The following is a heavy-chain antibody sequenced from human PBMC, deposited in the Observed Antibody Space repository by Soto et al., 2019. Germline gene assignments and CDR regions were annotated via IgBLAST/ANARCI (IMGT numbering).Heavy chain of an antibody. J-gene: IGHJ5*02. CDR2: IYWDDDK. CDR1: GFSLSTSGVG. V-gene: IGHV2-5*02. D-gene: IGHD3-10*01. CDR3: AHRLPYSYGSGSSKDDWFDP. Sequence: QITLKESGPTLVKPTQTLTLTCTFSGFSLSTSGVGVGWIRQPPGKALEWLALIYWDDDKRYSPSLKSRLTIPRDTSKSQVGPTMTNMDPVDTATYYFAHRLPYSYGSGSSKDDWFDPWGQGPLVTVSS.